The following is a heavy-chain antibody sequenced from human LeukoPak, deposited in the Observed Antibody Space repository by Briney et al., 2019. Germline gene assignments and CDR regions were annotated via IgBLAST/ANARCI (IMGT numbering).Heavy chain of an antibody. J-gene: IGHJ4*02. CDR2: MNPNSGAT. Sequence: ASVKVSCKASGYTFTTYDINWVRQATGQGLEWMGRMNPNSGATGFAQKFHGRVTMTRNTSISTAYMELSSLRSEDTAVYYCARLRGGPHIGSYGYYVDYWGQGTLVTVSS. CDR1: GYTFTTYD. CDR3: ARLRGGPHIGSYGYYVDY. V-gene: IGHV1-8*02. D-gene: IGHD5-18*01.